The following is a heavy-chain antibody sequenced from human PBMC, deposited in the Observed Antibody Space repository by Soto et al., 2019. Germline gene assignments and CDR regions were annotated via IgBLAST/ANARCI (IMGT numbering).Heavy chain of an antibody. J-gene: IGHJ4*02. CDR2: IKQDGSEK. V-gene: IGHV3-7*01. CDR3: ARDGGWSFDY. CDR1: GFTFSSYW. D-gene: IGHD6-19*01. Sequence: EVQLVESGGGLVQPGGSLRLSCAASGFTFSSYWMSWVRQAPGKGLEWVANIKQDGSEKYYVDSVKGRFTISRDNGKNSLYLQMHSRSAEDTAVYYCARDGGWSFDYWGRGTMVTVSS.